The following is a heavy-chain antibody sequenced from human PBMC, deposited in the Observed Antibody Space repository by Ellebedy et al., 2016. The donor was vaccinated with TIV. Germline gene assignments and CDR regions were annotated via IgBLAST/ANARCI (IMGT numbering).Heavy chain of an antibody. CDR1: GFTFSGYA. Sequence: GGSLRLXXAASGFTFSGYAMSWVRQAPGKGLEWVSSISYNSDRTYYADSVKGRFTISRDNAKNTLHLQMNNLRAEDTAVYYCARDGARVGRTRLDPWGQGTLVTVSS. CDR2: ISYNSDRT. V-gene: IGHV3-23*01. J-gene: IGHJ5*02. CDR3: ARDGARVGRTRLDP. D-gene: IGHD1-26*01.